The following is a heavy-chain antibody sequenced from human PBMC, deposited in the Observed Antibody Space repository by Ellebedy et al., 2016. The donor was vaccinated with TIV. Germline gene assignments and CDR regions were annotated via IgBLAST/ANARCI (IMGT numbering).Heavy chain of an antibody. V-gene: IGHV3-72*01. Sequence: PGGSLRLSCVASGFTFSNYNMNWVRQAPGKGLEWIGRIRDKANTYRTEYAASVKGRFTISRDNAKNSLYLQMNNLRVEDTAVYYCARAHFWGQGTLVTVSS. D-gene: IGHD3-3*02. CDR2: IRDKANTYRT. J-gene: IGHJ4*02. CDR1: GFTFSNYN. CDR3: ARAHF.